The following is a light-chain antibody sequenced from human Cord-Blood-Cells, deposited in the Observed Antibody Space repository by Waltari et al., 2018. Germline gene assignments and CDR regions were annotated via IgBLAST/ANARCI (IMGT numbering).Light chain of an antibody. V-gene: IGLV2-23*01. CDR3: CSYAGSSTYV. CDR2: EGS. J-gene: IGLJ1*01. CDR1: RRDVGSYTL. Sequence: QSDMTQPDSVSGSPGQSINISCTGTRRDVGSYTLISWYQQHPGKAPKLMIYEGSKRPSGVSNRFSGSKSGNTASLTISGLQAEDEADYYCCSYAGSSTYVFGTGTKVTVL.